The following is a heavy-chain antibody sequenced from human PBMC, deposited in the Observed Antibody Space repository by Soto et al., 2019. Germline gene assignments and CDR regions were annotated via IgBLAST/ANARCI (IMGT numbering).Heavy chain of an antibody. Sequence: QVQLVQSGAEVKRPGSSVKVSCKVSGGTFSSYAISWVRQAPGQRLEWMGGIIPLFGTPNYAQKFQGRVTITADGATSTVYMELSTLRSEDTAVYYCASGGPYFHYPDVWGHGTLVTVSS. J-gene: IGHJ4*01. V-gene: IGHV1-69*01. CDR2: IIPLFGTP. CDR3: ASGGPYFHYPDV. D-gene: IGHD1-26*01. CDR1: GGTFSSYA.